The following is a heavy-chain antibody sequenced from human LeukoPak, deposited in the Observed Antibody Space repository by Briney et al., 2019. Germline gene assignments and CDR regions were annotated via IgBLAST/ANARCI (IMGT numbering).Heavy chain of an antibody. V-gene: IGHV4-39*07. CDR2: IYYSGST. Sequence: SETLSLTCTVSGGSISSSSYYWGWIRQPPGKGLEWIGSIYYSGSTNYNPSLKSRVTISVDTSKNQFSLKLSSVTAADTAVYYCARGGSTPLYDFWSGPNWFDPWGQGTLVTVSS. CDR3: ARGGSTPLYDFWSGPNWFDP. J-gene: IGHJ5*02. CDR1: GGSISSSSYY. D-gene: IGHD3-3*01.